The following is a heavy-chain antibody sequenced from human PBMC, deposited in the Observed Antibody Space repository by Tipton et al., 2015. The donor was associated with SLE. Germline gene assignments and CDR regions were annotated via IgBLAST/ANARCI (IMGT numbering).Heavy chain of an antibody. V-gene: IGHV4-4*02. Sequence: LSLTCSVAGLSMTTRPWWTWVRQPPGKGLEWVGEVHHTGGNNYNPSLKSRVTISVDKSKNQFSLKLSSVTVADTAVYYCAKDYNHDNADYNWGQGTLVIVSS. D-gene: IGHD4-17*01. J-gene: IGHJ4*02. CDR1: GLSMTTRPW. CDR3: AKDYNHDNADYN. CDR2: VHHTGGN.